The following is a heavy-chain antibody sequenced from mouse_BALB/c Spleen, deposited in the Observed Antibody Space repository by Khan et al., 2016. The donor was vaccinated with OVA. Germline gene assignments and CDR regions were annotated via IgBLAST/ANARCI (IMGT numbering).Heavy chain of an antibody. CDR3: ARYGGGYYFDY. CDR1: GYTFTNYW. V-gene: IGHV1S127*01. CDR2: IDPSNSQT. J-gene: IGHJ2*01. D-gene: IGHD1-1*01. Sequence: QVQLQQSGPELVRPGASVKMSCKASGYTFTNYWMHRVKQRPGQGLEWIGMIDPSNSQTRSDQKFRDKATLNVDKSSNTAYMQLSCLTSEDSAVYYCARYGGGYYFDYWGQGTTLTVSS.